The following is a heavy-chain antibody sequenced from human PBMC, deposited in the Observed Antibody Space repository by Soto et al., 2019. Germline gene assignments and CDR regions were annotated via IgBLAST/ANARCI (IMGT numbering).Heavy chain of an antibody. Sequence: PSETLSLTCTVSGGSISSYYWSWIRQPPGKELEWIGYIYYSGSTNYNPSLKSRVTISVDTSKNQFSLKLSSVTAADTAVYYCARDRANGWSRTFDYWGQGTLVTVSS. D-gene: IGHD2-15*01. V-gene: IGHV4-59*01. CDR3: ARDRANGWSRTFDY. CDR2: IYYSGST. CDR1: GGSISSYY. J-gene: IGHJ4*02.